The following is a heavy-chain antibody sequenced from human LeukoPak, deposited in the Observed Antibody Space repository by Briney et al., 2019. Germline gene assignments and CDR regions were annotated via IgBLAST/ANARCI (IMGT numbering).Heavy chain of an antibody. CDR3: ARDVGYGFNY. CDR2: INTNGGTT. D-gene: IGHD5-18*01. CDR1: GFTFSAYW. Sequence: GGSLRLSCAASGFTFSAYWMHWVRQAPGKGLVWVSHINTNGGTTTYADSVKGRFTISRDNAKNTVYLQMNSLRAEDTAVYYCARDVGYGFNYWGQGTLVTVSS. V-gene: IGHV3-74*01. J-gene: IGHJ4*02.